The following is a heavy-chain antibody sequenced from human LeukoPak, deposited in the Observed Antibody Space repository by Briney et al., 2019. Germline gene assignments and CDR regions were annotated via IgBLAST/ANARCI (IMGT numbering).Heavy chain of an antibody. CDR2: INPNSGGT. CDR1: GYIFTGYY. J-gene: IGHJ4*02. Sequence: ASVKVSCKASGYIFTGYYMHWVRQAPGQGLEWMGWINPNSGGTNYAQKFQGRVTMTRDTSIITAYMELSRLRSDDTAVYYCARDSTGGFRWLRFFYFDYWGQGTLVTVSS. V-gene: IGHV1-2*02. CDR3: ARDSTGGFRWLRFFYFDY. D-gene: IGHD3-22*01.